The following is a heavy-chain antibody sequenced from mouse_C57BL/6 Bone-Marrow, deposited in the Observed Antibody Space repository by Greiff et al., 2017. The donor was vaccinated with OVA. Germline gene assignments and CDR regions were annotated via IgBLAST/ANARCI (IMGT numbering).Heavy chain of an antibody. CDR1: GYTFTSYW. CDR2: IHPNSGST. V-gene: IGHV1-64*01. J-gene: IGHJ2*01. CDR3: ASRGFGGYYLYYFDY. D-gene: IGHD2-3*01. Sequence: QVQLQQPGAELVKPGASVKLSCKASGYTFTSYWMHWVKPRPGQGLEWIGMIHPNSGSTNYNEKFKSKAKLTVDKSSSTAYMQLGSLTSEDSAVYYCASRGFGGYYLYYFDYWGQGTTLTVSS.